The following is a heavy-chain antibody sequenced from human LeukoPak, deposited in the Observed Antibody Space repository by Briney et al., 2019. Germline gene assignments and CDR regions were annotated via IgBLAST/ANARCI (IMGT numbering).Heavy chain of an antibody. D-gene: IGHD5-18*01. CDR2: ISSSSSYI. V-gene: IGHV3-21*01. Sequence: GGSLRLSCAASGFTFSSYSMNWVRQAPGKRLEWVSSISSSSSYIYYADSVKGRFTISRDNAKNSLYLQMNSLRAEDTAVYYCARAALCSTSCHPRGYRYGAFDYWGQGTPVTVSS. CDR1: GFTFSSYS. J-gene: IGHJ4*02. CDR3: ARAALCSTSCHPRGYRYGAFDY.